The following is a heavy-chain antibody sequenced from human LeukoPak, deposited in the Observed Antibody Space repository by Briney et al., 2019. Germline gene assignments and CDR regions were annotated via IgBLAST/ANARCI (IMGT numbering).Heavy chain of an antibody. CDR1: GYSFTDYG. J-gene: IGHJ4*02. CDR3: ARDHALWSNCFDY. D-gene: IGHD2/OR15-2a*01. Sequence: ASVQVSCKASGYSFTDYGITWVRQAPGQGLEWMGWISGRNGNTNYSQRLQGRVTMTTDTSTSTAYMELRSLTSDDTAVYCCARDHALWSNCFDYWGQGTLVTVSS. V-gene: IGHV1-18*01. CDR2: ISGRNGNT.